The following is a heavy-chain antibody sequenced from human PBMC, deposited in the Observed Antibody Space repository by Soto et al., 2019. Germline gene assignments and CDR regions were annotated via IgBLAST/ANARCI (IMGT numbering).Heavy chain of an antibody. D-gene: IGHD2-2*01. J-gene: IGHJ4*02. CDR2: ISSNSNYM. V-gene: IGHV3-21*01. Sequence: EVQLVESGGGLVKPGGSLRLYCAASGFTFSSYSMNWVRQAPGKGLEWVSSISSNSNYMYYADSVKGRFTSSRDNAKISLHLQMNSLRAEDTAVYYCARGDCSSTSCYPLYFDYWGQGTLVTGSS. CDR1: GFTFSSYS. CDR3: ARGDCSSTSCYPLYFDY.